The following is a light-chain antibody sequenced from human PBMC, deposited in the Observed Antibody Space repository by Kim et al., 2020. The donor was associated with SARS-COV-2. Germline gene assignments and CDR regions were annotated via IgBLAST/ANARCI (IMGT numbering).Light chain of an antibody. CDR2: RNN. V-gene: IGLV1-47*01. Sequence: GRRITISCSGSSSNIGINYVYWYQQLLGMAPKLLIYRNNQRPSRVSDRFSGSKSGSSASLAISGLRSEDEAHYYCATWDDSLNCWVFGGGTQLTVL. CDR1: SSNIGINY. CDR3: ATWDDSLNCWV. J-gene: IGLJ3*02.